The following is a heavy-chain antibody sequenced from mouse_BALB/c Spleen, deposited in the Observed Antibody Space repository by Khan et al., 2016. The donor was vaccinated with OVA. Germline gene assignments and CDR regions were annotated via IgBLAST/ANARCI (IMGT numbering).Heavy chain of an antibody. CDR3: ARHVGRHYFDY. D-gene: IGHD4-1*01. Sequence: EVKLMESGGGLVQPGGSLKLSCAASGFTFSSYTMSWVRQTPEKRLEWVAYISNGGGSTYYPDTVKGRFTISRDNAKNTPYLQMRSLKSEDTAIYYCARHVGRHYFDYWGQGTTLTVSS. V-gene: IGHV5-12-2*01. CDR2: ISNGGGST. J-gene: IGHJ2*01. CDR1: GFTFSSYT.